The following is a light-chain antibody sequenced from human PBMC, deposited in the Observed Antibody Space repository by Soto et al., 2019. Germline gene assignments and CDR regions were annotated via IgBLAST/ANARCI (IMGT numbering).Light chain of an antibody. CDR1: QSISSW. CDR2: TAS. V-gene: IGKV1-5*03. Sequence: DIQMTQSPSTLSASVGDRVTITCRASQSISSWLAWYQQKPGKAPKSLIYTASSLESGVPSRFSGSGSGTEFTLTISSLQPDDFATSYCQQYNSYKWTFGQGTKVEIK. J-gene: IGKJ1*01. CDR3: QQYNSYKWT.